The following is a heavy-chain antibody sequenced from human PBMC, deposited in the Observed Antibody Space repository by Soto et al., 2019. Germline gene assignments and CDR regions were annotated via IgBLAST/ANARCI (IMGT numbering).Heavy chain of an antibody. J-gene: IGHJ6*02. CDR3: ARDRVTGPHYYYGMDV. V-gene: IGHV3-53*01. Sequence: EVQLVESGGGLIQPGGSLRLSCAASGFTVSSNYMSWVRQAPGKGLEWVSVIYSGGRTYYADSVKGRFTISRDNSKTTLYLQMNSLRAEDTAVYYCARDRVTGPHYYYGMDVWGQGTTVTVSS. CDR2: IYSGGRT. CDR1: GFTVSSNY.